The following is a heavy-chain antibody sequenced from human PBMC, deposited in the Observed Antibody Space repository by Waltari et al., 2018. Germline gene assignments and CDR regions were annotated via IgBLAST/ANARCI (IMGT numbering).Heavy chain of an antibody. D-gene: IGHD2-15*01. CDR3: ARDQLGYCSGGSCYRALFDY. CDR2: IYHSGST. J-gene: IGHJ4*02. CDR1: GGSISSSNW. Sequence: QVQLQESGPGLVKPSGTLSLTCAVSGGSISSSNWWSWVRPPPGKGLEWIGEIYHSGSTNYNPSLKSRVTISVDKSKNQFSLKLSSVTAADTAVYYCARDQLGYCSGGSCYRALFDYWGQGTLVTVSS. V-gene: IGHV4-4*02.